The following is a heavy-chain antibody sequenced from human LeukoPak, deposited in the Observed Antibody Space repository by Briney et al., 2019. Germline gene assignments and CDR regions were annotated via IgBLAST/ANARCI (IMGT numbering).Heavy chain of an antibody. J-gene: IGHJ4*02. D-gene: IGHD2-2*03. CDR3: AKHGYCSGISCFFDF. CDR2: ISYDGSNK. Sequence: PGRSLRLSCAASGFTFSSYAMHWVRQAPGKGLEWVAVISYDGSNKYYADSVKGRFTISRDSSKNTLYLQMNSLRAEDTALYYCAKHGYCSGISCFFDFWGQGTLVTVSS. CDR1: GFTFSSYA. V-gene: IGHV3-30-3*02.